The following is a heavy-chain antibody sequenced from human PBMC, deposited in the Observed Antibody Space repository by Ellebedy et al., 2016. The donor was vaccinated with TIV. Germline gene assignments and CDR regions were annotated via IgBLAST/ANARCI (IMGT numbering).Heavy chain of an antibody. CDR3: ARAKRGSYYSSFDI. J-gene: IGHJ3*02. Sequence: GGSLRLXCAASGVNVSSNYMSWVRQAPGKGLEWVSIIYSDGSTHYADSVKGRFTLSRDISKNTLFLQMNSLRAEDTAVYYCARAKRGSYYSSFDIWGQGTVVTVSS. D-gene: IGHD1-26*01. V-gene: IGHV3-53*01. CDR1: GVNVSSNY. CDR2: IYSDGST.